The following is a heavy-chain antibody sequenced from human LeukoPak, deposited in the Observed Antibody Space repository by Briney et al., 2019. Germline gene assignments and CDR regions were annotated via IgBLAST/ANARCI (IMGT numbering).Heavy chain of an antibody. D-gene: IGHD2-2*01. CDR3: AKEGLGRQLLFSAFDI. Sequence: GGSLRLSCAASGFTFRSYSMNWVRQAPGKGLEWVSSITSTSSHTYYADSVKGRFTISRDNAKNSLYLQMNSLRAEDTALYYCAKEGLGRQLLFSAFDIWGQGTMVTVSS. V-gene: IGHV3-21*04. CDR1: GFTFRSYS. J-gene: IGHJ3*02. CDR2: ITSTSSHT.